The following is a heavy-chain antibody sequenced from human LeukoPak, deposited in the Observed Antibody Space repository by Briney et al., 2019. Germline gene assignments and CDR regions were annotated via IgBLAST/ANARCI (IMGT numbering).Heavy chain of an antibody. D-gene: IGHD3-9*01. CDR2: ISDSGNT. CDR1: GFTLSSYA. V-gene: IGHV3-23*01. Sequence: PGGSLRLSCAASGFTLSSYAMSWVRQAPGKGLEWVSAISDSGNTYHADSVKGQFTISRESSKNTLYLQMKSLRAEDTAIYLCARTFEGRYFDSWGQGVLVTVSS. CDR3: ARTFEGRYFDS. J-gene: IGHJ4*02.